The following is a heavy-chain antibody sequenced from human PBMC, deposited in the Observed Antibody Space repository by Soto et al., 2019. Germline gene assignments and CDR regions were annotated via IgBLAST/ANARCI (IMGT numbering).Heavy chain of an antibody. CDR2: IRSKANSYAT. D-gene: IGHD2-15*01. J-gene: IGHJ4*02. Sequence: EVQLVESGGGLVQPGGSLKLSCAASGFTFSGSAMHWVRQASGKGLEWVGSIRSKANSYATAYAAWVKGRFTISRDELKNTAYLKTNSLKTEDTAVYYCTRHAAGGYCSGGSCYSFDYWGQGTLVTVSS. V-gene: IGHV3-73*02. CDR3: TRHAAGGYCSGGSCYSFDY. CDR1: GFTFSGSA.